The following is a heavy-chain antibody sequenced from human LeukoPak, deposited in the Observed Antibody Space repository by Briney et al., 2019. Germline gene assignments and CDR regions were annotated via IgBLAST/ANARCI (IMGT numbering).Heavy chain of an antibody. CDR2: ISYRGST. D-gene: IGHD6-13*01. CDR1: GGSISSYY. CDR3: ARGYSSSWYVYFHH. V-gene: IGHV4-59*01. J-gene: IGHJ1*01. Sequence: SETLSLTCTVSGGSISSYYWSWIRQPPGKGLEWIGYISYRGSTNYNPSLKSRVTISLDTSKSQFSLKLSSVTAADTAVYYCARGYSSSWYVYFHHWGQGTLVTVSS.